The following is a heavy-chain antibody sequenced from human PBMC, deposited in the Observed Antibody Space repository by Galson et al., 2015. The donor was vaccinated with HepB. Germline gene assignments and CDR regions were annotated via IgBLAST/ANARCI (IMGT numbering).Heavy chain of an antibody. CDR1: GFTFSNYR. CDR3: AGTGGPNWNRGSNRFDR. V-gene: IGHV3-7*01. D-gene: IGHD1-1*01. Sequence: SLRLSCAASGFTFSNYRMSWVRQAPGKGLEWVASIRQDAGEKNYVDSVKGRFTISRDNAKNSLFLQMDSLRAEDTALYYCAGTGGPNWNRGSNRFDRWGEGARGTVPS. J-gene: IGHJ5*02. CDR2: IRQDAGEK.